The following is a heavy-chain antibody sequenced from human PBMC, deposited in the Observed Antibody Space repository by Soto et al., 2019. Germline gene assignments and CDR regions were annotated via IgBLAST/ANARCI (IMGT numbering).Heavy chain of an antibody. CDR2: IYYSGIT. Sequence: QVQLQESGPGLVKPSETLSLTCTVSGGSISSHYWSWIRQPPGRGLEWIGFIYYSGITASNPSLTGRVTISLDPSKTQLSRRLSSVTAADTAVYDCARPRGIAPAVGYFDLWGRGTLVTVSS. CDR3: ARPRGIAPAVGYFDL. J-gene: IGHJ2*01. CDR1: GGSISSHY. V-gene: IGHV4-59*08. D-gene: IGHD6-13*01.